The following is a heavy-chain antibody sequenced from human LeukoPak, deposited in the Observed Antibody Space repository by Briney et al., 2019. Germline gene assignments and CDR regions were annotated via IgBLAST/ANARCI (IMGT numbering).Heavy chain of an antibody. D-gene: IGHD2-2*01. CDR3: ARLRYCSSTSCPYDAFDI. Sequence: GESLKISCKGSGYSFTSYWIGWVRQMPGKGLGWVGIFYAGDSDTRYSPSFQGQVTISADKSISTAYLQWSSLKASDTAMYYCARLRYCSSTSCPYDAFDIWGQGTMVTVSS. CDR2: FYAGDSDT. J-gene: IGHJ3*02. V-gene: IGHV5-51*01. CDR1: GYSFTSYW.